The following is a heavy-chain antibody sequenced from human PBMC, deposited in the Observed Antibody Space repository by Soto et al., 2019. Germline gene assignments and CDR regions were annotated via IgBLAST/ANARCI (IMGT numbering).Heavy chain of an antibody. CDR2: ISSNNDYT. CDR3: ARDDSSGPGRFDP. D-gene: IGHD3-22*01. CDR1: GYTFTTYG. V-gene: IGHV1-18*01. Sequence: QVQLVQSGAEVKKPGASVKVSCKASGYTFTTYGISWVRQAPGQGLEWLGWISSNNDYTDFAQRLEGRVTTTTDTSTHTAYMELRSLRSDDSAVYYCARDDSSGPGRFDPWGQGTLVTVSP. J-gene: IGHJ5*02.